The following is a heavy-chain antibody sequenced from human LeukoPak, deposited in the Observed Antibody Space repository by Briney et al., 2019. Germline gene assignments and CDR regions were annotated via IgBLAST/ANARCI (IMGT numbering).Heavy chain of an antibody. Sequence: ASVKVSFKASGYTFTTYGISWVRQAHGQGLEWLGWISASNGNTYYSQKLQGRVTMTTDTSTSTAYMERRSIRSDDTAVYYCARDPYYYGSGSYFVPLSYYYYYGMDVWGQGTTVTVSS. CDR2: ISASNGNT. V-gene: IGHV1-18*01. CDR1: GYTFTTYG. D-gene: IGHD3-10*01. J-gene: IGHJ6*02. CDR3: ARDPYYYGSGSYFVPLSYYYYYGMDV.